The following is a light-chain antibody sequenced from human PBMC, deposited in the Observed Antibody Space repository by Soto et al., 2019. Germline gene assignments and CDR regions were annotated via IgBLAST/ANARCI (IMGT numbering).Light chain of an antibody. CDR3: LQPDSFPRP. Sequence: SAFSVSSKMGDRVTITSRASQAIGTALGWYQQKPGKAPKRLIYAASSLQSGAPPRFSGSGSGTGFTLTIRILQPGDFATYCSLQPDSFPRPFAQVTMVDI. V-gene: IGKV1-17*01. J-gene: IGKJ3*01. CDR1: QAIGTA. CDR2: AAS.